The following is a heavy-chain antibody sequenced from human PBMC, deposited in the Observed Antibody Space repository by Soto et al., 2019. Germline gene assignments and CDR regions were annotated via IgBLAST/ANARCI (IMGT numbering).Heavy chain of an antibody. CDR2: IYYSGST. CDR3: ARHILWFGESPPTSMDV. V-gene: IGHV4-39*01. Sequence: SETLSLTCTVSGGSISSSSYYWGWIRQPPGKGLEWIGSIYYSGSTYYNPSLKSRVTISVDTSKNQFSLKLSSVTAADTAVYYCARHILWFGESPPTSMDVWGQGTTVTVSS. CDR1: GGSISSSSYY. J-gene: IGHJ6*02. D-gene: IGHD3-10*01.